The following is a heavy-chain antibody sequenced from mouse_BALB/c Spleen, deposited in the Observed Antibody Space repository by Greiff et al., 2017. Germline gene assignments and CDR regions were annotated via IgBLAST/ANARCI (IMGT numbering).Heavy chain of an antibody. J-gene: IGHJ3*01. D-gene: IGHD1-1*01. Sequence: QVQLKQSGAELVRPGVSVKISCKGSGYTFTDYAMHWVKQSHAKSLEWIGVISTYYGDASYNQKFKGKATMTVDKSSSTAYMELARLTSEDSAIYYCASSSYVWFAYWGQGTLVTVSA. V-gene: IGHV1S137*01. CDR3: ASSSYVWFAY. CDR2: ISTYYGDA. CDR1: GYTFTDYA.